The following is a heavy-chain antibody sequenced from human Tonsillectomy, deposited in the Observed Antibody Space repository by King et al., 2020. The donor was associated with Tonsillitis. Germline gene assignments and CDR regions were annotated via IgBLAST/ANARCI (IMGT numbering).Heavy chain of an antibody. CDR2: IIPIFGPA. D-gene: IGHD3-10*01. CDR1: GGSFNNYA. J-gene: IGHJ5*02. CDR3: AREFQLLFGFDP. Sequence: VQLVQSGAEVKKPGSSVTVSCKASGGSFNNYAINWVRQAPGQGLEWMGRIIPIFGPAAYAQRFRGRVTITADESTTTFYMELSSLTSEDTAVYYCAREFQLLFGFDPWGQGTLVTVSS. V-gene: IGHV1-69*01.